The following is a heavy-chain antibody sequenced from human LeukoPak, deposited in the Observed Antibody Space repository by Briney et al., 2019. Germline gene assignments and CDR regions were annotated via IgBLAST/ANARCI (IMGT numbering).Heavy chain of an antibody. D-gene: IGHD3-3*01. V-gene: IGHV4-34*01. CDR1: GGSFSGYY. J-gene: IGHJ4*02. CDR3: ARRFQYGPVDY. Sequence: PSETLSLTCAVYGGSFSGYYWGWIRQPPGKGLEWIGEINHSGSTNYNPSLKSRVTISVDTSKNQFSLKLSSVTAADTAVYYCARRFQYGPVDYWGQGTLVTVSS. CDR2: INHSGST.